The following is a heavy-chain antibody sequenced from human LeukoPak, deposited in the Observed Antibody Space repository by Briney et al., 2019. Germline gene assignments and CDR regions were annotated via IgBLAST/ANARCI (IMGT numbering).Heavy chain of an antibody. CDR1: GYTFTGYY. J-gene: IGHJ4*02. D-gene: IGHD2-2*02. V-gene: IGHV1-2*02. CDR2: INPNSGGT. CDR3: ARDDSCSSTSCYNVY. Sequence: ASVKVSCKASGYTFTGYYMHWVRQAPGQGLEWMGWINPNSGGTNYAQKFQGRVTMTRDTSISTAYMELSRLRSDDTAVYYCARDDSCSSTSCYNVYWGQGTLVTVSS.